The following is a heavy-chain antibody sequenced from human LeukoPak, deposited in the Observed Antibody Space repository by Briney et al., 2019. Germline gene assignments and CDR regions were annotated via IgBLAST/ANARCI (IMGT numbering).Heavy chain of an antibody. J-gene: IGHJ4*02. CDR1: GYIFTGYY. D-gene: IGHD3-16*02. Sequence: ASVKVSCKASGYIFTGYYMHWVRQAPGQGLGWMGRINPNSGDTNSAQKFQGRITMTRDTSISTAYMELSRLRSDDTAMYYCARDDYVWGSYRSGDYWGQGTLVTVSS. CDR3: ARDDYVWGSYRSGDY. V-gene: IGHV1-2*06. CDR2: INPNSGDT.